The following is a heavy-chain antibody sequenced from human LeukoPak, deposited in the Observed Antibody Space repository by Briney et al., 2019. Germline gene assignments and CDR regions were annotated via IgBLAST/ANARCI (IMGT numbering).Heavy chain of an antibody. CDR2: ISHDGSNK. CDR1: GFPFSDYG. J-gene: IGHJ6*03. V-gene: IGHV3-30*03. Sequence: PGTSLRLSCAASGFPFSDYGMYWVRQAPGKGLEWLAVISHDGSNKYYADSVKGRFTISRDNSKNTLYLQMNSLRAEDTAVYYCARDGDVVVNYYYMDVWGKGTTVTVSS. CDR3: ARDGDVVVNYYYMDV. D-gene: IGHD2-15*01.